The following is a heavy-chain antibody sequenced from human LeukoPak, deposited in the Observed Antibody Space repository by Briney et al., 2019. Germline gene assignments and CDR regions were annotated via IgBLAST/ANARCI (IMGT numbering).Heavy chain of an antibody. D-gene: IGHD5-18*01. V-gene: IGHV4-61*01. Sequence: SETLSLTCTVSGGSVSSGSYYWSWIRQPPGKGLEWIGYIYYSASTNYNPSLKSRVTISVDTSNNQFSLRLSSVTAADTAVYYCARGSRGYSYGWGQGTLVTVSS. CDR3: ARGSRGYSYG. CDR2: IYYSAST. J-gene: IGHJ4*02. CDR1: GGSVSSGSYY.